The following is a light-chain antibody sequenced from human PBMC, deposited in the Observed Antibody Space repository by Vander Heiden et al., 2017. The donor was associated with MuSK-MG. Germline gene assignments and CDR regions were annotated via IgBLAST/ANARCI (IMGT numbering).Light chain of an antibody. V-gene: IGKV1-5*01. CDR1: QSISSW. CDR3: QQYNSPWT. Sequence: DIQMTQSPSTLSASVGDRVTITCRASQSISSWLAWYQQKSENAPKLLIYDASSLESGVPSRCSGSGSGTEFTLTISSLQPDDFATYYCQQYNSPWTFGQGTKVEIK. CDR2: DAS. J-gene: IGKJ1*01.